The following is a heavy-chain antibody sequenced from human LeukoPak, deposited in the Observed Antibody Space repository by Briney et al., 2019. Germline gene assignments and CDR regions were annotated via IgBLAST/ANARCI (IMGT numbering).Heavy chain of an antibody. D-gene: IGHD2-2*01. CDR3: AKDLPAAIGYYYYGMDV. V-gene: IGHV3-30*18. Sequence: YLELSCAASGFTFSSYGMHCVRQAPGKELEWVADISYAGSNKYYADSVKGRFTISRDNSKNTLYLQMNSLRAEDTAVYYCAKDLPAAIGYYYYGMDVWGQGTTVTVSS. CDR1: GFTFSSYG. J-gene: IGHJ6*02. CDR2: ISYAGSNK.